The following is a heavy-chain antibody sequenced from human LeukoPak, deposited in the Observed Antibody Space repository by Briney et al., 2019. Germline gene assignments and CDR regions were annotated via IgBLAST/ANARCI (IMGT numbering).Heavy chain of an antibody. D-gene: IGHD6-19*01. J-gene: IGHJ6*02. CDR1: GYSFTNYY. Sequence: ASVKVSCKASGYSFTNYYMHWVRQATGQGLEWMGLINPSAGTTTYAQKFQGRVTVTRDTSTSTVYMDLSSLKSEDTAVYYCARGKSSVWPVGLCMDVWGQGTTVTVSS. V-gene: IGHV1-46*01. CDR3: ARGKSSVWPVGLCMDV. CDR2: INPSAGTT.